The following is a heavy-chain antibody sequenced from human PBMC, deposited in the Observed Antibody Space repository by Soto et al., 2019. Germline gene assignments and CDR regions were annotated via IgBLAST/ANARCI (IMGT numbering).Heavy chain of an antibody. V-gene: IGHV4-34*01. CDR2: INHSGST. D-gene: IGHD2-2*01. CDR3: AVMYQLLYSFDY. J-gene: IGHJ4*02. CDR1: GGSFSGYY. Sequence: SETLSLTCAVYGGSFSGYYWSWIRQPPGKGLEWIGEINHSGSTNYNPSLKSRVTISVDTSKNQFSLKLSSVTAADTAVYYCAVMYQLLYSFDYWGQGTLVTVSS.